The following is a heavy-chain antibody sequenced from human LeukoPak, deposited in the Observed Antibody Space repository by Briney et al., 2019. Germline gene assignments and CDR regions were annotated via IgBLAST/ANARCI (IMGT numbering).Heavy chain of an antibody. CDR2: ISDSGDTT. D-gene: IGHD6-19*01. V-gene: IGHV3-23*01. CDR1: EFAFSSQA. CDR3: AKDARRSDGWYFFDH. J-gene: IGHJ4*02. Sequence: GGSLRLSCAASEFAFSSQAMGWVRQAPGKGLEWVSVISDSGDTTYYADSVKARFTISRDNSKNTLYLQMNSLRAEDTAICYCAKDARRSDGWYFFDHWGQGALVTVSS.